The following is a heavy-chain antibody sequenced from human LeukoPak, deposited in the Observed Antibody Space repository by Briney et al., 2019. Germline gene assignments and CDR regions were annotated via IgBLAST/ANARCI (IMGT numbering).Heavy chain of an antibody. Sequence: GGSLRLSCAVSGFTFSSYWMTWVRQAPGRGLEWVANIKQDASEKNCVDSVKGRFIISRDNAKNSLYLQMNSLRAEDTAVYYCARESYYDFCWGQGTLVTVSS. CDR2: IKQDASEK. D-gene: IGHD3-3*01. CDR1: GFTFSSYW. CDR3: ARESYYDFC. V-gene: IGHV3-7*01. J-gene: IGHJ4*02.